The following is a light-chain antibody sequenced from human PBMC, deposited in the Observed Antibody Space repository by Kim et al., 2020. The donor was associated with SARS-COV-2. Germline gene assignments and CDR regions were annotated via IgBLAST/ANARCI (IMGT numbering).Light chain of an antibody. CDR2: DVN. CDR3: TSHSSTNTLL. V-gene: IGLV2-14*03. J-gene: IGLJ1*01. CDR1: STDIGAYEY. Sequence: QSALTQPASVSGSPGQSIAVSCTGTSTDIGAYEYVCWYQQHPGRAPKLLIWDVNNRPSGISDRFSGSKSGNTASLTISGLQTEDEEDYYCTSHSSTNTLLFGTGTKVTVL.